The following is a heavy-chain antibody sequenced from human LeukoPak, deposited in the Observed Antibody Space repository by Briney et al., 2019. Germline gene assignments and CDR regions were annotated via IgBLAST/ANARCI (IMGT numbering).Heavy chain of an antibody. J-gene: IGHJ4*02. V-gene: IGHV5-51*01. CDR2: IYPGDSDT. D-gene: IGHD3-22*01. Sequence: GESLKTSCKGSGYSFTSYWIAWVRQMPGKGLEWMGIIYPGDSDTRYSPSFQGQVTISADKSISTAYLQWSSLKASDTAMYYCARQAYYDSSGYSDYWGQGTLVTVSS. CDR3: ARQAYYDSSGYSDY. CDR1: GYSFTSYW.